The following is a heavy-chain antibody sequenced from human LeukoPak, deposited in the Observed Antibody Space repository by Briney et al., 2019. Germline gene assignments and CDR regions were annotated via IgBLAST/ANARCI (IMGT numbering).Heavy chain of an antibody. V-gene: IGHV1-46*01. CDR3: ARGQWELPYYFDY. Sequence: ASVKVSCKASGYTFTSYYMHWVRQAPGQGLEWMGIINPSGGSTSYAQKFQGRVTMTRNTSISTAYMELSSLRSEDTAVYYCARGQWELPYYFDYWGQGTLVTVSS. CDR2: INPSGGST. D-gene: IGHD1-26*01. J-gene: IGHJ4*02. CDR1: GYTFTSYY.